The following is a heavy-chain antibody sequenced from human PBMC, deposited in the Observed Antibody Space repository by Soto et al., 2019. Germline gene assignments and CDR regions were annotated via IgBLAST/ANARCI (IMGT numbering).Heavy chain of an antibody. CDR3: VKDLNYDFWSGYNYYALEN. CDR1: GFTFNSYA. D-gene: IGHD3-3*01. V-gene: IGHV3-23*01. Sequence: EVQLLESGGGIVQSGGSLRLSCTASGFTFNSYAMTWVRQAPGKGLEWVAGISGNGRKTSYADSVKGRFSISRDNPKKTLCMDVTSLRAEDNAKYYCVKDLNYDFWSGYNYYALENWGQGTTVTVTS. CDR2: ISGNGRKT. J-gene: IGHJ6*02.